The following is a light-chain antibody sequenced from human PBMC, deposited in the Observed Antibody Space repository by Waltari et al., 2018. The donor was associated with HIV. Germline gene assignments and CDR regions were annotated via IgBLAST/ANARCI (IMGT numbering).Light chain of an antibody. CDR2: VNNGGSH. CDR3: QTWGTGIVL. CDR1: SGHSTYA. V-gene: IGLV4-69*01. Sequence: QLVLTQSPSASASLGASVKLTCTLSSGHSTYALAGHQQQPEKGPRYLMKVNNGGSHSQGDGVPDRFSGSSSGAERYLTISSLQSEDEAYYYCQTWGTGIVLFGGGTKLTVL. J-gene: IGLJ2*01.